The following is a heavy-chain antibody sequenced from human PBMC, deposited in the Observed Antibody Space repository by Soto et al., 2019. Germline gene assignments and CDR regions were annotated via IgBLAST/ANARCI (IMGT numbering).Heavy chain of an antibody. V-gene: IGHV4-39*01. Sequence: SETLSLTCTVSGGSISSGDYYWAWIRQPPGEGLQWIGSINYSGTTYYYPSLKSRVTISVDTSKNQFSLKLYSVTAADTAVYYCARQNPFLRDGPDYWGQGRLVTVSS. CDR1: GGSISSGDYY. J-gene: IGHJ4*02. CDR2: INYSGTT. CDR3: ARQNPFLRDGPDY.